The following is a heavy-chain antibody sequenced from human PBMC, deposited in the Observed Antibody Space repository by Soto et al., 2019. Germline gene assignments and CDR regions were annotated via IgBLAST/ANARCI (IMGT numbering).Heavy chain of an antibody. J-gene: IGHJ4*02. CDR2: ITGSGGTT. D-gene: IGHD4-17*01. V-gene: IGHV3-23*01. CDR1: GFTFSSYA. Sequence: GGSLRLSCAASGFTFSSYAMSWVRQAPGKGLEWVSAITGSGGTTYYADSVKGRFTISRDNSKNTLYLQMDSLRAEDTAVYFCASVDFGAYIPHFVYWGQGTRVTVSS. CDR3: ASVDFGAYIPHFVY.